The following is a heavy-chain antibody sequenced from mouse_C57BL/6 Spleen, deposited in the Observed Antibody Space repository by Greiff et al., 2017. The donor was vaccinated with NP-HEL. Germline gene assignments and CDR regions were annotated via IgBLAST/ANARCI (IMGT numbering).Heavy chain of an antibody. CDR2: IDPNSGGT. CDR1: GYTFTSYW. Sequence: QVQLQQPGAELVKPGASVKLSCKASGYTFTSYWMHWVKQRPGRGLEWIGRIDPNSGGTKYNEQFKSKATLTVDKPSSTAYMQLSSLTSEDSAVYYCARSITTVVGGPFAYWGQGTLVTVSA. V-gene: IGHV1-72*01. J-gene: IGHJ3*01. CDR3: ARSITTVVGGPFAY. D-gene: IGHD1-1*01.